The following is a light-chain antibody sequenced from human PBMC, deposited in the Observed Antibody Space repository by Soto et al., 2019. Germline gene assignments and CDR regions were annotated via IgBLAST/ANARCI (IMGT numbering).Light chain of an antibody. Sequence: IVLTQSPGTLSFSPWERATLSCRSSQSVSSSYLAWYQQKPGQAPRLLIYGASSRATGIPDRFSGSGSGTDFTLTISRLEPEDFAVYYCQQYGSSPRTFGQGTKVDNK. J-gene: IGKJ1*01. V-gene: IGKV3-20*01. CDR2: GAS. CDR3: QQYGSSPRT. CDR1: QSVSSSY.